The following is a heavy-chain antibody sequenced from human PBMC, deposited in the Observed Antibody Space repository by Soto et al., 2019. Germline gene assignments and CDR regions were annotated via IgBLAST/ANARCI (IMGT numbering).Heavy chain of an antibody. D-gene: IGHD6-19*01. Sequence: QVQLVQSGAEVKKPGASVKVSCKASGYTFSSYDINWVRQATGQGLEWMGWMNPNSGNTGYAQKFQGRVTMTRNTSISAAYMELSSLRSEDTAVYYCARGLQSYYYYYGMAVWGQGTTVSVSS. CDR1: GYTFSSYD. CDR2: MNPNSGNT. V-gene: IGHV1-8*01. CDR3: ARGLQSYYYYYGMAV. J-gene: IGHJ6*02.